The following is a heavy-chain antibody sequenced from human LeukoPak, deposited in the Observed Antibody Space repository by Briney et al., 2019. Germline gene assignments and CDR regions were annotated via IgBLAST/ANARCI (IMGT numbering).Heavy chain of an antibody. CDR1: GLTFSTSG. J-gene: IGHJ4*02. Sequence: GGSLRHSCTTSGLTFSTSGFNWGRQAPGKGLEWVASIGPTGFDRYHANSIKGRFTISRDNANSFLYLQMDSLRAEDTAVYYCATETNGRHYDYWGQGTLLTVSS. D-gene: IGHD1-14*01. CDR3: ATETNGRHYDY. V-gene: IGHV3-21*06. CDR2: IGPTGFDR.